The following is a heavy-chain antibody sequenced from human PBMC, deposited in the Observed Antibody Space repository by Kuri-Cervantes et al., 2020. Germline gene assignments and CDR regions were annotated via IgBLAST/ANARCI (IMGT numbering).Heavy chain of an antibody. CDR3: ASQKYFDSSGNYFGGYYFDH. D-gene: IGHD3-22*01. J-gene: IGHJ4*02. Sequence: SQTLSLTCGVSAYSISSGYYWGWIRQPPGKGLEWIGSIYHSGSTYYNPSLKSRVTISIDTSKNHFSLRLTSVSAADTAIYYCASQKYFDSSGNYFGGYYFDHWGQGTQVTVSS. CDR2: IYHSGST. V-gene: IGHV4-38-2*01. CDR1: AYSISSGYY.